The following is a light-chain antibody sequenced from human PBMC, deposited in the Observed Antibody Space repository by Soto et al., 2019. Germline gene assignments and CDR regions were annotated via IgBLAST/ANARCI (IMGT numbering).Light chain of an antibody. Sequence: DLPMTQSPSSLSASVGDTVTITCRASRDIINYLAWFQQKPGKAPKPLIYAASRLQSGVPSKFSGSGSGTDFILTISSLQPEDFATYYCEQYKEYPVSFGQGTKLEI. CDR2: AAS. CDR3: EQYKEYPVS. V-gene: IGKV1-16*02. J-gene: IGKJ2*01. CDR1: RDIINY.